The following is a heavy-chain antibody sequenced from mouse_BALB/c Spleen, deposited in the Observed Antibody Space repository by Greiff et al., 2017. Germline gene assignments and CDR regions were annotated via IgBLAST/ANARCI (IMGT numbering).Heavy chain of an antibody. CDR1: GFTFSDYY. Sequence: EVNVVESGGGLVKPGGSLKLSCAASGFTFSDYYMYWVRQTPEKRLEWVATISDGGSYTYYPDSVKGRFTISRDNAKNNLYLQMSSLKSEDTAMYYCARAGDYYGSSYGFDYWGQGTTLTVSS. V-gene: IGHV5-4*02. D-gene: IGHD1-1*01. CDR3: ARAGDYYGSSYGFDY. J-gene: IGHJ2*01. CDR2: ISDGGSYT.